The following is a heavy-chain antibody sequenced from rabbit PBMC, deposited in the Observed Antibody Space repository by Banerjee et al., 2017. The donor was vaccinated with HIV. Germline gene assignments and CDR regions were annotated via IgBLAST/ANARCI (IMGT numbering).Heavy chain of an antibody. CDR2: IYTGGSGST. CDR1: GFDLSRYYY. CDR3: ARAGNTGYRYFNL. J-gene: IGHJ4*01. Sequence: QEQLEESGGGLVKPEGSLTLTCTASGFDLSRYYYMCWVRQAPGKGLEWIACIYTGGSGSTYYANWAKGRFTISKTSSTTVTLQMTSLTAADTATYFCARAGNTGYRYFNLWGPGTLVTVS. V-gene: IGHV1S45*01. D-gene: IGHD1-1*01.